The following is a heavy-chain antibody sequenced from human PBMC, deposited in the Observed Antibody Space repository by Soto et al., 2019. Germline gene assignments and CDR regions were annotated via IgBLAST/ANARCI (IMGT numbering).Heavy chain of an antibody. CDR1: GYTFTSYG. Sequence: QVQLVQSGAEVKKPGASVKVSCKASGYTFTSYGISWVRQAPGQGLECMGWISAYNGNTTYAQKLQGRVTMTTDTSTRTAYMELRSLRSDDTAVYYCARDGTVVTYYYYGMDVWGQGTTVTVSS. D-gene: IGHD3-22*01. CDR3: ARDGTVVTYYYYGMDV. CDR2: ISAYNGNT. J-gene: IGHJ6*02. V-gene: IGHV1-18*01.